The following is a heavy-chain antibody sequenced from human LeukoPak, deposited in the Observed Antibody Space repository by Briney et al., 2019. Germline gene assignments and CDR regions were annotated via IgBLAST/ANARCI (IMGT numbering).Heavy chain of an antibody. D-gene: IGHD5-12*01. V-gene: IGHV4-59*01. J-gene: IGHJ6*03. CDR3: ARGYKGDYYYYYMDV. CDR2: IFYSGST. CDR1: GGSISSYC. Sequence: SETLSLTCTVSGGSISSYCWSWIRQPPGKGLEWIGYIFYSGSTNYNPSLKSRVTISVDTSKNQFSLKLTSVTAADTAVYYCARGYKGDYYYYYMDVWGKGTTVTVSS.